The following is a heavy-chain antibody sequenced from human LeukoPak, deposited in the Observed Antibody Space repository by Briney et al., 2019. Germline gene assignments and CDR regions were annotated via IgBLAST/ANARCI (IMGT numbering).Heavy chain of an antibody. Sequence: GGSLRLSCAASGFTFSSYWMHWVRQAPGKGLEWVSGISGGGGTTYYADSVKGRFTISRDNSKNTLYVQINSLRAEDTAVYYCAKESYYAQYYFDYWGQGTLVTVSS. CDR3: AKESYYAQYYFDY. J-gene: IGHJ4*02. V-gene: IGHV3-23*01. D-gene: IGHD3-10*01. CDR1: GFTFSSYW. CDR2: ISGGGGTT.